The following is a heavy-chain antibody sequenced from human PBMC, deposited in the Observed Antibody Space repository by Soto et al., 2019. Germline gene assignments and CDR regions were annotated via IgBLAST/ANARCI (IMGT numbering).Heavy chain of an antibody. V-gene: IGHV3-23*01. CDR3: AKDRGTVDGAVFTLED. CDR1: GFTFSGHA. D-gene: IGHD1-26*01. CDR2: ISGSGYQT. Sequence: EVQLLESGGGLVQPGGSLRLSCAASGFTFSGHAMRWVRQAPGKGLQWVSSISGSGYQTYYADSVKGRFTISRDNTENSLYLRVNSLRAEDTAVYYCAKDRGTVDGAVFTLEDWGQGTPVTVSS. J-gene: IGHJ4*02.